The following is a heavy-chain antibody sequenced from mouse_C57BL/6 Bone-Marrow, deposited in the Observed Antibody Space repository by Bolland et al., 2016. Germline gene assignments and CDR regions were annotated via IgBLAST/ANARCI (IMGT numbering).Heavy chain of an antibody. Sequence: GETKYAPKFQGKATITADTSSNTAYLQLSSLTSEDTAVYYCARSPRLLLLAWFAYWGQG. J-gene: IGHJ3*01. CDR2: GET. V-gene: IGHV14-2*01. D-gene: IGHD2-3*01. CDR3: ARSPRLLLLAWFAY.